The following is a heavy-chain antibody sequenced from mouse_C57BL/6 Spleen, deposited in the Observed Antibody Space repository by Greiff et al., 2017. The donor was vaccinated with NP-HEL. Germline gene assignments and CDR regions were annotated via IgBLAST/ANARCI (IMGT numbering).Heavy chain of an antibody. J-gene: IGHJ4*01. V-gene: IGHV5-6*01. CDR3: ARHGGDYDGAMDY. CDR2: ISSGGSYT. D-gene: IGHD2-4*01. Sequence: EVQRVESGGDLVKPGGSLKLSCAASGFTFSSYGMSWVRQTPDKRLEWVATISSGGSYTYYPDSVKGRFTISRDNAKNTLYLQMSSLKSEDTAMYYCARHGGDYDGAMDYWGQGPSVTVSS. CDR1: GFTFSSYG.